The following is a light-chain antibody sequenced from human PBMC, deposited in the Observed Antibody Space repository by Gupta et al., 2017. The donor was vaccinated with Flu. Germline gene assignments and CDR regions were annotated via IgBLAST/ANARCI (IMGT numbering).Light chain of an antibody. CDR3: MQSTRWPWT. CDR1: QSLVYSDGDSY. J-gene: IGKJ1*01. V-gene: IGKV2-30*01. CDR2: KAS. Sequence: DEVMTQSPLFLSVTLGQPASISCRSSQSLVYSDGDSYVSWFHQRPGQPPRRLIYKASNRDSGVPDRISGSGSGTDFTLRISRVEAEDVGVYYCMQSTRWPWTFGQGTKVEIK.